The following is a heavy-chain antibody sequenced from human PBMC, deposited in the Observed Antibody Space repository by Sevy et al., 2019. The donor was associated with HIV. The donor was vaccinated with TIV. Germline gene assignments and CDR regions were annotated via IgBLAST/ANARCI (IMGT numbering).Heavy chain of an antibody. Sequence: GGSLRLSCAASGFTFDSYAMHWVRQVAGKGLEWVSTISGSGYATYYADSVKGRFIISRDASRNTLYLQMNSLRVEASAVYFCAKDRVTVFGVVVTFDSWGQGTLVTVSS. CDR2: ISGSGYAT. CDR3: AKDRVTVFGVVVTFDS. V-gene: IGHV3-23*01. D-gene: IGHD3-3*01. J-gene: IGHJ4*02. CDR1: GFTFDSYA.